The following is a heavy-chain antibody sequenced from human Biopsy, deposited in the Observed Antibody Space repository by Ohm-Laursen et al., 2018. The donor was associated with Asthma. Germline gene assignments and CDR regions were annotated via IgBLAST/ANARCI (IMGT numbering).Heavy chain of an antibody. D-gene: IGHD4-23*01. V-gene: IGHV1-18*01. CDR2: TSVYNGNT. CDR3: ARAVDYSHYYGIDV. CDR1: GYTFNSAG. J-gene: IGHJ6*02. Sequence: ASVKVSCKASGYTFNSAGITWVRQAPGQGLEWMGWTSVYNGNTKVAQKLQDRVTMITDASTSTAYMELRSLRSDDTAVYFCARAVDYSHYYGIDVWGQGTTVTVS.